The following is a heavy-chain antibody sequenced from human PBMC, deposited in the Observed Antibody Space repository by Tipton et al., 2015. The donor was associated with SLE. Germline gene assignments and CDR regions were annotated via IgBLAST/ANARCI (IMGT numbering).Heavy chain of an antibody. CDR1: GFIFSSYW. CDR3: AREGYSYGNWYFDL. V-gene: IGHV3-7*01. CDR2: IKQDASEI. Sequence: GSLRLSCEGSGFIFSSYWMSWVRQAPGKGLEWVANIKQDASEIYYVDSVKGRFTISRDNAKDSLYLQINRLRAEDTAVYYCAREGYSYGNWYFDLWGRGTLVTVSS. J-gene: IGHJ2*01. D-gene: IGHD5-18*01.